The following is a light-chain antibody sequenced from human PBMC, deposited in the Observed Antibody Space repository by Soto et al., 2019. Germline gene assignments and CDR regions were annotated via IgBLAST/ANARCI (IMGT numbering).Light chain of an antibody. CDR3: CSYTSTSSNFV. J-gene: IGLJ1*01. Sequence: QSVLTQPASVSGSPGQSITISCTGTSSDVGSYNLVSWYQQHPGKAPKLMIYEGSKRPSGVSNRFSGSKSGNTASLTISGLQAEDEADYYCCSYTSTSSNFVFGGGTKVTVL. CDR1: SSDVGSYNL. V-gene: IGLV2-14*02. CDR2: EGS.